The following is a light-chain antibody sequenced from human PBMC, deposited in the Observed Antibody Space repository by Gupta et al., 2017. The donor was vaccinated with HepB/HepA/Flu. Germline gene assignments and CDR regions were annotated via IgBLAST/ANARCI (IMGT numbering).Light chain of an antibody. V-gene: IGKV4-1*01. CDR2: WAA. CDR3: QQYCSTPPT. J-gene: IGKJ3*01. CDR1: QSVLYSSNNKNY. Sequence: DIVMTQSPDSLAVSLGDRVTINCKSSQSVLYSSNNKNYLAWCQQKPRQPPKLLIYWAATREAGVPDRFCGSGSGTDFSLPISSLQAEDVAVDYCQQYCSTPPTFGPGTKVDIK.